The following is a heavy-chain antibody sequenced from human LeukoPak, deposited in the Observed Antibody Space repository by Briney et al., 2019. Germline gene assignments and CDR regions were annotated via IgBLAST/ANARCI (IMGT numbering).Heavy chain of an antibody. CDR3: ARERYYGSGSYYDSVKEVAFDI. J-gene: IGHJ3*02. Sequence: SETLSLTCTVSGGSISSGDYYWSWIRQPPGKGLEWIGYIYYSGSTYYNPSLKSRVTISVDTSKNQFSLKLSSVTAADTAVYYCARERYYGSGSYYDSVKEVAFDIWGQGTMVTVSS. CDR1: GGSISSGDYY. V-gene: IGHV4-30-4*01. CDR2: IYYSGST. D-gene: IGHD3-10*01.